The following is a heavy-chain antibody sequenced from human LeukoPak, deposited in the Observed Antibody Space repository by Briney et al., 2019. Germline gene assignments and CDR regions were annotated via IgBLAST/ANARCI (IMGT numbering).Heavy chain of an antibody. D-gene: IGHD6-19*01. Sequence: ASVTVSCKASGYTFTSCDINWVRQATGPGLEWMGWMNPNSGNTGYGQSFQGRITMTRDISIGTAYMELSNLTSEDTAIYYCTRGSSGRRDNWGQGTLVTVSA. CDR2: MNPNSGNT. CDR1: GYTFTSCD. CDR3: TRGSSGRRDN. V-gene: IGHV1-8*01. J-gene: IGHJ4*02.